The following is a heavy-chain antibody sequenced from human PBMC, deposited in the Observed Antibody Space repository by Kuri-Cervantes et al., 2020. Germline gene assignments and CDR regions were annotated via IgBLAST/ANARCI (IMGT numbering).Heavy chain of an antibody. Sequence: TLSLTCTVSGGSISSGGYYWSWIRQHPGKGLEWIGYIYYSGSTYYDPSLKSRVTISVDTSKNQFSLKLSSVTAANTAVYYCARVGYSYATYGMDVWGQGTTVTVSS. CDR1: GGSISSGGYY. J-gene: IGHJ6*02. CDR2: IYYSGST. V-gene: IGHV4-31*03. D-gene: IGHD5-18*01. CDR3: ARVGYSYATYGMDV.